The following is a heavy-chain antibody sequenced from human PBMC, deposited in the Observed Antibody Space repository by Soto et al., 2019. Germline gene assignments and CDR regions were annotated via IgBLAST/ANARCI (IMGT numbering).Heavy chain of an antibody. J-gene: IGHJ3*01. Sequence: QVQLQESGPGLVQPSQTLSLTCTVSGGSISSGGYFWSWIRQHPGKGLEWIGSIYYSGSTYCNPSLKSRITITVDTYQILFSLKLSSVTAADTAVYYCASGVAFWGQGTMVTVSS. CDR3: ASGVAF. CDR1: GGSISSGGYF. CDR2: IYYSGST. V-gene: IGHV4-31*03. D-gene: IGHD2-15*01.